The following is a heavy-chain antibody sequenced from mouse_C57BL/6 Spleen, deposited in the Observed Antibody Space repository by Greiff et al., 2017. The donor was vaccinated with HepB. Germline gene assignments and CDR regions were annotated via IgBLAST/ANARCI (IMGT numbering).Heavy chain of an antibody. CDR3: ARGGWDGGY. CDR2: IDPSDSYT. CDR1: GYTFTSYW. D-gene: IGHD4-1*01. J-gene: IGHJ2*01. Sequence: QVQLQQSGAELVKPGASVKLSCKASGYTFTSYWMQWVKQRPGQGLEWIGEIDPSDSYTNYNQKFKGKATLTVDTSSSTAYMQLSSLTSEDSAVYYWARGGWDGGYGGQGTTLTVSS. V-gene: IGHV1-50*01.